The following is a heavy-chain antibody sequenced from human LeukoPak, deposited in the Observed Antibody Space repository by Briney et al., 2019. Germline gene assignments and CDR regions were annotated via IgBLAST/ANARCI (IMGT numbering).Heavy chain of an antibody. D-gene: IGHD1-26*01. J-gene: IGHJ3*02. V-gene: IGHV3-21*01. CDR1: GFTFSSYS. CDR3: ARARELPDAFDI. Sequence: PGGSLRLSCAASGFTFSSYSMNWVRQAPGKGLEWVSSISSSSSYIYYADSVKGRFTISRDNAKNSLYLQMNSLRAEDTAVYYCARARELPDAFDIWGQGTMVTVSS. CDR2: ISSSSSYI.